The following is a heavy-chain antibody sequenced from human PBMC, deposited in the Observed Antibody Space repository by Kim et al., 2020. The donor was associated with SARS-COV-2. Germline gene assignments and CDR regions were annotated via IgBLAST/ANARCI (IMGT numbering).Heavy chain of an antibody. D-gene: IGHD6-19*01. Sequence: GGSLRLSCAASGFTFSNYDMHWVRQATGKGLEWVSVIGTAGDTYYPGSVKGRFTISRENAKNSLYLQMNSLRAGDTAVYYCARGVGSGWSDYWGQGTLVTVSS. CDR3: ARGVGSGWSDY. CDR2: IGTAGDT. J-gene: IGHJ4*02. CDR1: GFTFSNYD. V-gene: IGHV3-13*04.